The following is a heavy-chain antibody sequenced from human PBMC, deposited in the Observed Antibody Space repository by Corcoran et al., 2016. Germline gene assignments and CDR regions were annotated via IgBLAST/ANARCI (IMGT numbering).Heavy chain of an antibody. Sequence: EVQLEESGGGLVQPGGSLRLSCAASGFTFSSYWISWVRQAPGKGLEWVANIKQDGSEKYYVDSVKGRFTISRDNARNSLYLQMNSLRAEDMAVYYCARAYSGSYPGWFDPWGQGTLVTVSS. CDR1: GFTFSSYW. CDR3: ARAYSGSYPGWFDP. V-gene: IGHV3-7*04. D-gene: IGHD1-26*01. CDR2: IKQDGSEK. J-gene: IGHJ5*02.